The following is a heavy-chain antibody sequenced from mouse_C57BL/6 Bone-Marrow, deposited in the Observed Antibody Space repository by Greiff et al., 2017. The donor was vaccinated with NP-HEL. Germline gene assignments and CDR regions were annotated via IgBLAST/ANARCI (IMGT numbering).Heavy chain of an antibody. CDR1: GYTFTSYW. J-gene: IGHJ1*03. CDR2: IDPSDSET. V-gene: IGHV1-52*01. Sequence: QVQLKQPGAELVRPGSSVKLSCKASGYTFTSYWMHWVKQRPIQGLEWIGNIDPSDSETHYNQKFKDKATLTVDKSSSTAYMQLSSLTSEDAAVYYCVVADWYFDVWGTGTTVTVSS. D-gene: IGHD1-1*01. CDR3: VVADWYFDV.